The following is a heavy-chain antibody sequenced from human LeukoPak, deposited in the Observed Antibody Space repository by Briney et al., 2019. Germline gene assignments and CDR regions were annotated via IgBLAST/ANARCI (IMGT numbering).Heavy chain of an antibody. Sequence: GGPLRLSCAASGFTFSSYAMSWVRQAPGKGLEWVAAISGSGGSTYYADSVKGRFTISRDNSKNTLYLQMNSLRAEDTAVYYCAKDQVYQLVYGYTFDYWGQGTLVTVSS. CDR2: ISGSGGST. J-gene: IGHJ4*02. V-gene: IGHV3-23*01. CDR3: AKDQVYQLVYGYTFDY. D-gene: IGHD2-2*02. CDR1: GFTFSSYA.